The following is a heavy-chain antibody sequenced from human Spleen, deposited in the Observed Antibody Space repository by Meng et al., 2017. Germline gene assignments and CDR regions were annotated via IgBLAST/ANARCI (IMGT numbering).Heavy chain of an antibody. CDR3: ARHRYYGSGYYYYGMDV. Sequence: GGSLRLSCKGSGYSFTSYWIGWVRQMPGKGLEWVGIIYPGDSDTIYSPSFQGQVSISADKSLNTAYLQWRSLQASDTAMYYCARHRYYGSGYYYYGMDVWGQGTTVTVSS. D-gene: IGHD3-10*01. J-gene: IGHJ6*02. CDR1: GYSFTSYW. CDR2: IYPGDSDT. V-gene: IGHV5-51*01.